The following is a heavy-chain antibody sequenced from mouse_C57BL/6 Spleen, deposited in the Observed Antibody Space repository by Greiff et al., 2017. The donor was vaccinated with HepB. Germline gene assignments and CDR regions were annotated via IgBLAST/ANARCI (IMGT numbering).Heavy chain of an antibody. J-gene: IGHJ3*01. CDR3: TRDPYYGSGFAY. D-gene: IGHD1-1*01. V-gene: IGHV5-9-1*02. CDR1: GFTFSSYA. CDR2: ISSGGDYI. Sequence: EVKLMESGEGLVKPGGSLKLSCAACGFTFSSYAMSWVRQTPEKRLEWVAYISSGGDYIYYADTVKGRFTISRDNARNTLYLQMSSLKSEDTAMYYCTRDPYYGSGFAYWGQGTLVTVSA.